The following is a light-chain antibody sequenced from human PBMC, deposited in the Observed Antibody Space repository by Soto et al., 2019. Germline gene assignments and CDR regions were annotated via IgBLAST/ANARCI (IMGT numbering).Light chain of an antibody. Sequence: DIQMTQSPSTLSASVGDRVTITCRASRRISSWLAWYQQQPGKAPKPLDYDASTLQSGVPSRFSGNGSGTEFTLTISRLQPEDLATYFCQQYNGYPWTFGQGARVGIK. J-gene: IGKJ1*01. CDR3: QQYNGYPWT. V-gene: IGKV1-5*01. CDR1: RRISSW. CDR2: DAS.